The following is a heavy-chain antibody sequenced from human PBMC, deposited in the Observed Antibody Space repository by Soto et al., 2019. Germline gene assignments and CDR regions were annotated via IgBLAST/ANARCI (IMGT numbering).Heavy chain of an antibody. CDR2: IYPGDSDT. J-gene: IGHJ4*02. Sequence: GESLKISCRTSGFIFTSYWLGWVRQMPGKGLEWMGIIYPGDSDTIYSPSFQGHVTMSVDKSISTAYLRWNSLKASDTAMYYCASTLGYLGQGTLVTVSS. CDR3: ASTLGY. D-gene: IGHD3-16*01. CDR1: GFIFTSYW. V-gene: IGHV5-51*01.